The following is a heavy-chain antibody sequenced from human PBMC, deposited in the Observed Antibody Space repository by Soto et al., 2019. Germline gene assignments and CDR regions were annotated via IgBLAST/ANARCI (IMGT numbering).Heavy chain of an antibody. CDR2: IIPILGIA. CDR3: ARPYYYGSGSRTRGGYYYMDV. J-gene: IGHJ6*03. V-gene: IGHV1-69*02. D-gene: IGHD3-10*01. CDR1: GGTFSSYT. Sequence: QVQLVQSGAEVKKPGSSVKVSCKASGGTFSSYTISWVRQAPGQGLEWMGRIIPILGIANYAQKFQGRVTITADKSTSTADMELSSLRSEDTAVYYCARPYYYGSGSRTRGGYYYMDVWGKGTTVTVSS.